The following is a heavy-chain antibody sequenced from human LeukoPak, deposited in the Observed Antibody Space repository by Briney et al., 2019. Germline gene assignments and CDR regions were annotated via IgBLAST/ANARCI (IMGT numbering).Heavy chain of an antibody. CDR3: AKISYSSGN. CDR1: GFTFDDYA. J-gene: IGHJ4*02. CDR2: ISWNSGSI. V-gene: IGHV3-9*01. Sequence: GRSLRLSCAASGFTFDDYAMHWVRQAPGKGLEWVSGISWNSGSIGYADSVKGRFTISRDNAKNSLYLQMNSLRAEDTALYYCAKISYSSGNWGQGTLVTVSS. D-gene: IGHD6-19*01.